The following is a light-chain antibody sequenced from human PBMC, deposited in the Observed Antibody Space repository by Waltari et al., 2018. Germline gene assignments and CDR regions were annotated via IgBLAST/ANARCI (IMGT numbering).Light chain of an antibody. Sequence: QSALSQPASVSGSPGQPITFSCTGSDIATFDYVSWYQHHPGKAPKLLIFDVYRRPSEVSNRFSGSKSGNTASLTISGLRAEDEADYYCSSYTRSSTVIFGGGTKLTVL. CDR1: SDIATFDY. CDR3: SSYTRSSTVI. V-gene: IGLV2-14*03. CDR2: DVY. J-gene: IGLJ2*01.